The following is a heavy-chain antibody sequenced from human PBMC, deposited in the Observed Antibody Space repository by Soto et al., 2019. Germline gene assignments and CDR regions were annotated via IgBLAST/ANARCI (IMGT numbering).Heavy chain of an antibody. CDR3: ARRWGSYLDY. V-gene: IGHV4-59*08. CDR2: IYYSGST. CDR1: GGSISSYY. Sequence: QVQLQESRPGLVKPSETLSLTCTVSGGSISSYYWSWIRQPPGKGLEWIGYIYYSGSTNYNPSLQGRVTKSVDTSKNQFSLKLSSVTAADTAVYYCARRWGSYLDYWGQGTLVTVSS. J-gene: IGHJ4*02. D-gene: IGHD7-27*01.